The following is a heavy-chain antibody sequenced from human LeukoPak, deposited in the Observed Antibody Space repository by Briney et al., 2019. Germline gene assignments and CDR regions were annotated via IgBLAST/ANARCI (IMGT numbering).Heavy chain of an antibody. CDR2: ISSSSSYI. Sequence: GGSLRLSCAASGFTFSSYSMNWVRQAPGKGLEWVSSISSSSSYIYYADSVKGRFTISRDNAKNSLYLQMNSLRAEDTAVYYCARGSIAAAGSGSWGQGTLVTVSS. CDR3: ARGSIAAAGSGS. J-gene: IGHJ5*02. D-gene: IGHD6-13*01. V-gene: IGHV3-21*01. CDR1: GFTFSSYS.